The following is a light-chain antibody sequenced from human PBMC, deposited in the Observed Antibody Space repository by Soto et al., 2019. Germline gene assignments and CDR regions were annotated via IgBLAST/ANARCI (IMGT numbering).Light chain of an antibody. CDR1: QSVSSN. J-gene: IGKJ2*01. Sequence: EIVMTQSPATLSVSPGERATLSCRASQSVSSNLDWYQQKPGQAPRILIYGASTRATDIPARFSGSGSGTEFTLIISSLQSEDFAVYYCQQYNNWPPYTFGQGTKLEIK. CDR3: QQYNNWPPYT. CDR2: GAS. V-gene: IGKV3-15*01.